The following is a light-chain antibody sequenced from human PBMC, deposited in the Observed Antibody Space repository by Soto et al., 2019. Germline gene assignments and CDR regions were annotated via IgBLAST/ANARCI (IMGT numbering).Light chain of an antibody. V-gene: IGKV3-15*01. J-gene: IGKJ1*01. CDR2: GAS. CDR3: QQYNNWPPR. CDR1: QSVSSD. Sequence: EIVMTQSPATLSVSPGERATLSCRASQSVSSDLAWYQQKPGQAPRRLIYGASTRATGIPARFSGIGSGTEFTLTISSLQSEDFAVYYCQQYNNWPPRFGQGTKVEIK.